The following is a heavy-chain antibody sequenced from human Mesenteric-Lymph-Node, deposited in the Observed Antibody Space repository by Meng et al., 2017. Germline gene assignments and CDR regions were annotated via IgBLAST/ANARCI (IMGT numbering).Heavy chain of an antibody. D-gene: IGHD6-19*01. CDR1: DGAINSRSYY. CDR2: VYFTGST. CDR3: ASMGQWMFIDH. Sequence: GSLRLSCTVSDGAINSRSYYWGWIRQPPGKGLEWIGTVYFTGSTYYNPSLQSRVTISIDPPTNQISLRLTSVTAADTATYYCASMGQWMFIDHWGQGSLVTVSS. J-gene: IGHJ4*02. V-gene: IGHV4-39*07.